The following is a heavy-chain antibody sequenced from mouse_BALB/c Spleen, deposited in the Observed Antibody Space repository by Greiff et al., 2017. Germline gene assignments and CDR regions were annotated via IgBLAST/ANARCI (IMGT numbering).Heavy chain of an antibody. CDR3: ARQAISYAMDY. D-gene: IGHD3-2*02. CDR2: ISSGGST. J-gene: IGHJ4*01. CDR1: GFTFSSYA. Sequence: DVQLVESGGGLVKPGGSLKLSCAASGFTFSSYAMSWVRQTPEKRLEWVASISSGGSTYYPDSVKGRFTISRDNARNILYLQMSSLRSEDTAMYYCARQAISYAMDYWGQGTSVTVSS. V-gene: IGHV5-6-5*01.